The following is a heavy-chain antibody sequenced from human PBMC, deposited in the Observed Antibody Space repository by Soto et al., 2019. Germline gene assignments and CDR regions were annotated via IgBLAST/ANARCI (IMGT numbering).Heavy chain of an antibody. CDR1: GGSITRNNHY. V-gene: IGHV4-39*01. J-gene: IGHJ4*02. CDR2: ILYSGST. Sequence: SETLSLTCIVSGGSITRNNHYWGWIRQSPGKALEWIGSILYSGSTNYNPSLKSRVTLSVETSKNQFSLKMSSVTAADTALYYCARLGSSGWYQGSYFYYWGQGTLVTVSS. CDR3: ARLGSSGWYQGSYFYY. D-gene: IGHD6-19*01.